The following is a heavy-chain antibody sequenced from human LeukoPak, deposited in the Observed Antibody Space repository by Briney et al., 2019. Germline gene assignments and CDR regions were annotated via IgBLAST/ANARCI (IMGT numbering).Heavy chain of an antibody. CDR2: IIPIFGTA. V-gene: IGHV1-69*01. D-gene: IGHD2-2*01. CDR3: ARDAQSQVVVPAARNPGDDAFDI. CDR1: GGTFSSYA. J-gene: IGHJ3*02. Sequence: SVKVSCKASGGTFSSYAISWVRQAPGQGLEWMGGIIPIFGTANYAQKFQGRVTITADESTSTAYMELSSLRSEDTAVYYCARDAQSQVVVPAARNPGDDAFDIWGQGTMVTVSS.